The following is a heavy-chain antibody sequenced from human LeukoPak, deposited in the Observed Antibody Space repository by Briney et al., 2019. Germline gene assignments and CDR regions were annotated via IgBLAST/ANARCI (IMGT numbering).Heavy chain of an antibody. CDR2: ISYDGSNK. V-gene: IGHV3-30-3*01. CDR1: GFTFSSYA. D-gene: IGHD3-22*01. CDR3: AREYYDSSGRLPVDAFDI. J-gene: IGHJ3*02. Sequence: GGSLRLSCAASGFTFSSYAMHWVRPAPGKGLEWVAVISYDGSNKYYADSVKGRFTISRDNSKNTLYLQMNSLRAEDTAVYYCAREYYDSSGRLPVDAFDIWGQGTVVTVSS.